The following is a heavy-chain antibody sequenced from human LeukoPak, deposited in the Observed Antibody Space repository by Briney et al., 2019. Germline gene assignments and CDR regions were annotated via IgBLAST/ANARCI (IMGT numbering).Heavy chain of an antibody. CDR2: IYYSGST. D-gene: IGHD3-3*01. V-gene: IGHV4-30-4*08. J-gene: IGHJ4*02. CDR3: AREGVLRFLEWRYYFDY. CDR1: GGSISSGDCY. Sequence: SETLSLTCTVSGGSISSGDCYWSWIRQPPGKGLEWIGYIYYSGSTYYNPSLKSRITISVDTSKNQFSLKLSSVTAADTAVYYCAREGVLRFLEWRYYFDYWGQGTLVTVSS.